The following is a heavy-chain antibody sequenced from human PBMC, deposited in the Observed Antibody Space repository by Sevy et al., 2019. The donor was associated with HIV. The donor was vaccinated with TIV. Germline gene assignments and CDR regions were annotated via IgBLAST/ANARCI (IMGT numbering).Heavy chain of an antibody. D-gene: IGHD3-9*01. CDR1: GGSISSYY. Sequence: SETLSLTCTVSGGSISSYYWSWIRQPPGKGLEWIGYIYYSGSTNYNPSLKSRVAISVDTSKNQFSLKLSSVTAADTAVYYCARVTGYYYYYMDVWGKGTTVTVSS. CDR3: ARVTGYYYYYMDV. V-gene: IGHV4-59*01. J-gene: IGHJ6*03. CDR2: IYYSGST.